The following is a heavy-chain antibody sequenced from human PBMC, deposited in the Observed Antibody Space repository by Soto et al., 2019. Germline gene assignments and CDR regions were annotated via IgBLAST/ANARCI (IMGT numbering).Heavy chain of an antibody. CDR1: GGSISSYY. J-gene: IGHJ1*01. V-gene: IGHV4-59*08. CDR3: ARREGYSSGWYSSEYFQH. CDR2: IYYSGST. D-gene: IGHD6-19*01. Sequence: SETLSLTCTVSGGSISSYYWSWIRQPPGKGLEWIGYIYYSGSTNYNPSLKSRVTISVDTSKNQFSLKLSSVTAADTAVYYCARREGYSSGWYSSEYFQHWGQGTLVTVSS.